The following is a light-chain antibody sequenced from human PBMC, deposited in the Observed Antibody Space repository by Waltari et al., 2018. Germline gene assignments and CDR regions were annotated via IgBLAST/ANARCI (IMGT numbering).Light chain of an antibody. CDR2: GAY. V-gene: IGKV3-20*01. Sequence: EIVLTQSPGTLSLSPGDRATLPSRADPSLDVAFVAWYQHKSGQAPRLLVYGAYYRAAAIPERFSGSGSGTDFTLTINRLEPDEFAVYYCQQYHTPPATFGQGTKLEIK. CDR3: QQYHTPPAT. CDR1: PSLDVAF. J-gene: IGKJ2*01.